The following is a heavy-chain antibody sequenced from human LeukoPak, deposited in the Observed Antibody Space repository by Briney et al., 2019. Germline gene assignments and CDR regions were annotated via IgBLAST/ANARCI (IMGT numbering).Heavy chain of an antibody. CDR1: GFAFSNFG. CDR3: AKAVYYETSGSIDY. V-gene: IGHV3-30*18. CDR2: ISYDGSNK. Sequence: GGSLRLSCAASGFAFSNFGMHWVRQAPGKGLEWVAIISYDGSNKYYADSVKGRFTISRDNSRNTLYLQMNSLRPDDTAVYYCAKAVYYETSGSIDYWGQGTLVTVSS. D-gene: IGHD3-22*01. J-gene: IGHJ4*02.